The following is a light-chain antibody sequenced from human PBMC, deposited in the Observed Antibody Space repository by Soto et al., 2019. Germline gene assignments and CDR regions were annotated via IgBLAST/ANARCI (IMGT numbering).Light chain of an antibody. CDR3: QKYNSAQWT. J-gene: IGKJ1*01. Sequence: DIQMTQSPSSLSASVGDRVTITCRARQGISNFLAWYQQKPGKVPKLLIYAASTLQSGVPSRFSGSGSGTYFTLTITGLQPEDVATYYFQKYNSAQWTFGQRTKVDIK. V-gene: IGKV1-27*01. CDR2: AAS. CDR1: QGISNF.